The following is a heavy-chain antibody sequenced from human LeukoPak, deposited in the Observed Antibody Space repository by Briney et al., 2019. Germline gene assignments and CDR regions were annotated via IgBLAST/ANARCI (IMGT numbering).Heavy chain of an antibody. CDR3: ARDNKATTGIDY. CDR1: GGSVSSGSYY. V-gene: IGHV4-61*01. J-gene: IGHJ4*02. CDR2: IYYSGST. Sequence: SETLSLTCTVSGGSVSSGSYYWSWLRQPPGKGLEWIGYIYYSGSTYYNPSLKSRVTISVDTSKNQFSLKLSSVTAADTAVYYCARDNKATTGIDYWGQGTLVTVPS. D-gene: IGHD5-12*01.